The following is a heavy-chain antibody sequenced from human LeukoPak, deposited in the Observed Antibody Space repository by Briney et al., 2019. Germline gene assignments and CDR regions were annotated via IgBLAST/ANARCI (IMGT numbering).Heavy chain of an antibody. V-gene: IGHV3-74*01. CDR2: INSDGSST. CDR3: AREGRITMAPGGY. CDR1: GFTFSSYW. J-gene: IGHJ4*02. D-gene: IGHD3-10*01. Sequence: GGSLRLSCAASGFTFSSYWMHWVRQVPGKGLVWVSRINSDGSSTSYADSVKGRFTISRDNAKNTLYLQMNSLRAEDTAVYYCAREGRITMAPGGYWGQGTLVTVSS.